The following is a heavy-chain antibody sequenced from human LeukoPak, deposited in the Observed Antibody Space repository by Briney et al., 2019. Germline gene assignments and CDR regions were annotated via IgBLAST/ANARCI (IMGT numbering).Heavy chain of an antibody. J-gene: IGHJ5*02. D-gene: IGHD1-26*01. CDR3: AKDRSSGSYYRGALDP. Sequence: PGGSLRLSCAASGFTFSSYAMSLVRQAPGKGLEWVSAISGGGGSTYYADSVKGRFTISRDNSKNTLYLQMNSLRAEDTAVYYCAKDRSSGSYYRGALDPWGQGTLVTVSS. V-gene: IGHV3-23*01. CDR1: GFTFSSYA. CDR2: ISGGGGST.